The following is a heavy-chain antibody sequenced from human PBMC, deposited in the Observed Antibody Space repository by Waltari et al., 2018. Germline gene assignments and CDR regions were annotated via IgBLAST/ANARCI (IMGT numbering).Heavy chain of an antibody. CDR1: GFSFSNSA. Sequence: QIQMVQSGPEVKKPGTSVKVSCKASGFSFSNSAVQWVRKARGQRLGWIGGIVVANGNTNYAQKFQERITIARDTSTRTVYMELSSLTSEDTAIYYCVAAGISGSYYAFDYWAQGALVTVSS. J-gene: IGHJ4*02. D-gene: IGHD1-26*01. V-gene: IGHV1-58*01. CDR3: VAAGISGSYYAFDY. CDR2: IVVANGNT.